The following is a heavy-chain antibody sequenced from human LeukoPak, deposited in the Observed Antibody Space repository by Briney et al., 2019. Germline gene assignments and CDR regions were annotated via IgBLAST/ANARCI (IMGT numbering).Heavy chain of an antibody. J-gene: IGHJ4*02. D-gene: IGHD4-17*01. CDR2: INPNSGGT. CDR3: ARDGGVTTRYYFDY. CDR1: GYTFTGYY. Sequence: ASVKVSCKASGYTFTGYYMHWVRQAPGQGLEWMGWINPNSGGTNYAQKFQGRVTMTRDTSISTAYMELSSLRSEDTAVYYCARDGGVTTRYYFDYWGQGTLVTVSS. V-gene: IGHV1-2*02.